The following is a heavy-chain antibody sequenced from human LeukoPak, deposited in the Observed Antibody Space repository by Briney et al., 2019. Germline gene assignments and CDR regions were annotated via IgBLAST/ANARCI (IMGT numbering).Heavy chain of an antibody. D-gene: IGHD1-14*01. J-gene: IGHJ4*02. CDR2: ISYDGSNK. V-gene: IGHV3-30*04. Sequence: SGGSLRLSCAASGFTFSSYAMHWVRQAPGKGLGWVAVISYDGSNKYYADSVKGRFTISRDNSKNTLYLQMNSLRADDTAVYYCAKSGTRLHLGLDYWGQGTLVTVSS. CDR1: GFTFSSYA. CDR3: AKSGTRLHLGLDY.